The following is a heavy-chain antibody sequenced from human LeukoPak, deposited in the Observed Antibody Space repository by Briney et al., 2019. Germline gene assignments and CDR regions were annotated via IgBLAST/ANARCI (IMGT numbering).Heavy chain of an antibody. Sequence: GASVKVSCKASGYTFTGYYMHWVRQAPGQGLEWMGWINPNSGGTNYAQKFQGRVTMTRDTSISTAYMELSRLRSDDTAVYYCARDPTRIVVEPAAPDYWGQGTLVTVSS. J-gene: IGHJ4*02. CDR1: GYTFTGYY. CDR3: ARDPTRIVVEPAAPDY. CDR2: INPNSGGT. D-gene: IGHD2-2*01. V-gene: IGHV1-2*02.